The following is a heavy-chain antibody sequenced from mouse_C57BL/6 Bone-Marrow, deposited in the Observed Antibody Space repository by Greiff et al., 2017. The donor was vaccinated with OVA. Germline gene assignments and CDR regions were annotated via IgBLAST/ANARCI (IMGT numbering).Heavy chain of an antibody. D-gene: IGHD1-1*01. Sequence: VKLQQSGAELVKPGASVTISCKASGYAFSSYWMNWVKQRPVQGLEWIGQIYPGAGDTNYNRKFKGKATLTADKSSSTAYMQLSSLTSEDSAVYFCARWGYGSSYDYAMDYWGQGTSVTVSS. V-gene: IGHV1-80*01. CDR3: ARWGYGSSYDYAMDY. CDR2: IYPGAGDT. J-gene: IGHJ4*01. CDR1: GYAFSSYW.